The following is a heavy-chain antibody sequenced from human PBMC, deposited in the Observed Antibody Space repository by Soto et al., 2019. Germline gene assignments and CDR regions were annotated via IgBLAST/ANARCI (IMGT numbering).Heavy chain of an antibody. V-gene: IGHV1-18*01. Sequence: ASVKVSCKASGYTFTTYGISWVRQAPGQRLEWMGWISAYNGNTNYAQKFQGRVTMTTDTFTSTAYMELRSLRSDGTAVYYCARPRSSSWFDYYYGMDVWGQGTTVTVSS. CDR3: ARPRSSSWFDYYYGMDV. CDR1: GYTFTTYG. CDR2: ISAYNGNT. J-gene: IGHJ6*02. D-gene: IGHD6-13*01.